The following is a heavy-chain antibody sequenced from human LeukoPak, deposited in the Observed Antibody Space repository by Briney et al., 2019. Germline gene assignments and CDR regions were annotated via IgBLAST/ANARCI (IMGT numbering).Heavy chain of an antibody. CDR1: GFTFRNYV. CDR2: TSSDLNVK. Sequence: PGGSLRLSCAAPGFTFRNYVIHWVRQAPGKGLEWVAVTSSDLNVKLYADSVKGRFTISRDNAKNSLYLQMNSLRAEDTAVYYCAREGIAVAVYLNYWGQGTLVTVSS. V-gene: IGHV3-30-3*01. J-gene: IGHJ4*02. D-gene: IGHD6-19*01. CDR3: AREGIAVAVYLNY.